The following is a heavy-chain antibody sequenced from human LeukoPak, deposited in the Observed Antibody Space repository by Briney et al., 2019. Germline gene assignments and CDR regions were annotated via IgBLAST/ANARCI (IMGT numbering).Heavy chain of an antibody. CDR2: IKQDGSEK. CDR1: GFTFSSYW. D-gene: IGHD4-23*01. Sequence: PGGSLRLSCAASGFTFSSYWMSWVRQAPGKGLEWVANIKQDGSEKCYVDSVKGRFTISRDNAKNSLYLQMNSLRAEDTAFYYCVSVTTVVEDYYYMDVWGKGTTVTVSS. CDR3: VSVTTVVEDYYYMDV. J-gene: IGHJ6*03. V-gene: IGHV3-7*01.